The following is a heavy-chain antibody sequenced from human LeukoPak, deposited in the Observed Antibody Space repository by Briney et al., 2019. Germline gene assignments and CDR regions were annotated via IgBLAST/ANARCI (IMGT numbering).Heavy chain of an antibody. D-gene: IGHD6-13*01. Sequence: GGPLRLSCTASGFTFSTFWMSWVRQSPGKGLEWVADINQDGSEKDHVDSVKGRFTISRDNAKNSLYLQMNSLTVEDTAVYYCARVLSSSWYTGPGWFDPWGQGTLVIVSS. CDR1: GFTFSTFW. J-gene: IGHJ5*02. CDR2: INQDGSEK. CDR3: ARVLSSSWYTGPGWFDP. V-gene: IGHV3-7*04.